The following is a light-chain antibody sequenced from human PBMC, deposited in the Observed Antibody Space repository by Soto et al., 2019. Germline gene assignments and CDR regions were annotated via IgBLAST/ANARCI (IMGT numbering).Light chain of an antibody. J-gene: IGKJ5*01. CDR2: DAS. CDR1: QSFSSY. Sequence: EIVLTQSPATLSLSPGERATLSCRASQSFSSYLAWYQQKPGQAPRLRIYDASKRATGIPARFSGRGSVTDFTLTISSLEPEDFAVYYCQQRSNWSPVITFGQGTRLEIK. V-gene: IGKV3-11*01. CDR3: QQRSNWSPVIT.